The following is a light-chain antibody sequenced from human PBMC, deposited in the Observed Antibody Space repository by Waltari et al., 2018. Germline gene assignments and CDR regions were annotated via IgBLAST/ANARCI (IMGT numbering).Light chain of an antibody. CDR3: QQYYSTPLT. Sequence: DIVMTQSPDSLAVSLGARATIHCQSSQSVLYSSNNKNYFAWYQQKPGQPPKLLIYWASTLESGVPDRFSGSGSGTDFTLTISSLQAEDVAVYYCQQYYSTPLTFGPGTKVDIK. J-gene: IGKJ3*01. V-gene: IGKV4-1*01. CDR2: WAS. CDR1: QSVLYSSNNKNY.